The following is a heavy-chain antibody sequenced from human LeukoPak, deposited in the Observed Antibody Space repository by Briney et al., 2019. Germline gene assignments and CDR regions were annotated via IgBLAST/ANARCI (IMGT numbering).Heavy chain of an antibody. V-gene: IGHV3-23*01. Sequence: GGSLRLSCAASGFTFSSYAMSWVRQAPGKGLEWVSAIGGSGGSTYYADSVKGRFTISRDNSKNTLYLQMNSLRAEDTAVYYCAKGSIYSGSYAEYNWFDPWGQGTLVTVSS. D-gene: IGHD1-26*01. CDR3: AKGSIYSGSYAEYNWFDP. CDR1: GFTFSSYA. CDR2: IGGSGGST. J-gene: IGHJ5*02.